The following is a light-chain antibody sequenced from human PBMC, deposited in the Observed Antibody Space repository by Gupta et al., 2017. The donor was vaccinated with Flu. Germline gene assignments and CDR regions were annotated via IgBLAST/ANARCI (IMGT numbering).Light chain of an antibody. CDR1: SSNIENNY. CDR2: ETD. J-gene: IGLJ3*02. V-gene: IGLV1-51*02. CDR3: GTWDNSLIAWV. Sequence: SSNIENNYVAWYQHLPGTAPKLIIYETDKQPSGSPDRFAGSKSGTSATLGITGVQTGDEADYYCGTWDNSLIAWVFGVGTKLTVL.